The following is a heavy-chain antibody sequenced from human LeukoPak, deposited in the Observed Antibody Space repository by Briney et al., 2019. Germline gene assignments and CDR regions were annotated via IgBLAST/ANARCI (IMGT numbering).Heavy chain of an antibody. CDR1: GYTFTGYY. J-gene: IGHJ5*02. CDR2: INPNSGGT. V-gene: IGHV1-2*02. D-gene: IGHD6-13*01. CDR3: ARVPISIIAVAANNWFDP. Sequence: ASVKVSCKASGYTFTGYYMHWVRQAPGQGLEWMGWINPNSGGTNYAQKFQGRVTMTRDTSISTAYMELSRLRSDDTAVYYCARVPISIIAVAANNWFDPWGQGTLVTVSS.